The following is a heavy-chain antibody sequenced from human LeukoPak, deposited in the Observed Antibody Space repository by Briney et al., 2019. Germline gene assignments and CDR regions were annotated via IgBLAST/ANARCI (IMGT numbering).Heavy chain of an antibody. V-gene: IGHV3-13*01. Sequence: PGGSLRLSCAASGFTFSSYDMHWVRQATGKGLEWVSAIGTAGDTYYPGSVKGRFTISRENAKNSLYLQMNSLRAGDTAVYYCARARPHSGTFDYWGQGTLVTVSS. D-gene: IGHD1-26*01. CDR3: ARARPHSGTFDY. J-gene: IGHJ4*02. CDR2: IGTAGDT. CDR1: GFTFSSYD.